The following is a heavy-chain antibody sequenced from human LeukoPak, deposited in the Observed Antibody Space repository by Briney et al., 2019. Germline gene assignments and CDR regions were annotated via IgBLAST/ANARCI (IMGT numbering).Heavy chain of an antibody. V-gene: IGHV3-30*02. J-gene: IGHJ4*02. CDR3: ARSRRRGLLGTYFDY. D-gene: IGHD7-27*01. CDR2: IRYDGNNK. CDR1: GFTFSSYG. Sequence: PGGSLRLSCAASGFTFSSYGMHWVRQAPGKGLEWVAFIRYDGNNKYYADSVKGRVTISRDNSKNTLYLQMNSLRTEDTAVYCCARSRRRGLLGTYFDYWGQGTLVTVSS.